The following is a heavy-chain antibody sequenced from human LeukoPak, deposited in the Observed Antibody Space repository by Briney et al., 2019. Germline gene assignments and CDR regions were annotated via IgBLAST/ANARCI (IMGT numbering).Heavy chain of an antibody. CDR2: ISYDGSNK. D-gene: IGHD2-21*01. Sequence: GGSLRLSCAASGFTFSSYAMHWVRQAPGKGLEWVAVISYDGSNKYYADSVKGRFTISRDNSKNTLYLQMNSLRAEDTAVYYCVKGIASHDFFSRGEWGQGTLVTVSS. J-gene: IGHJ4*02. V-gene: IGHV3-30-3*01. CDR3: VKGIASHDFFSRGE. CDR1: GFTFSSYA.